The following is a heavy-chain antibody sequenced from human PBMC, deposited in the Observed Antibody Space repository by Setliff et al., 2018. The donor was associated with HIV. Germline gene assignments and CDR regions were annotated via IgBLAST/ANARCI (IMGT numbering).Heavy chain of an antibody. J-gene: IGHJ4*02. CDR1: GFTFSSYS. CDR2: ISSSSDYI. CDR3: AKDASITGTSYYFDY. V-gene: IGHV3-21*04. D-gene: IGHD1-20*01. Sequence: GGSLRLSCAVSGFTFSSYSMNWVRQAPGKGLEWVSSISSSSDYIYYADSVEGRFIISRDNAKNSLYLQMNSLRTEDTALYYCAKDASITGTSYYFDYWGQGTLVTVSS.